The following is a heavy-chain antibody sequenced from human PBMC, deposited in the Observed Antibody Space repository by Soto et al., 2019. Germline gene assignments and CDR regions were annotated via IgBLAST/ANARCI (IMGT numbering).Heavy chain of an antibody. V-gene: IGHV3-13*01. CDR3: ARSPYSSGDYFDY. CDR2: MGTAGDT. CDR1: GFTFSSYD. Sequence: EVQLVESGGGLVQPGGSLRLSCAASGFTFSSYDMHWVRQATGKGLEWVSAMGTAGDTYYPGSVKGRFTISRENAKTSLYLQMTSLRAGDPAVYYCARSPYSSGDYFDYWGQGTLVTASS. D-gene: IGHD6-19*01. J-gene: IGHJ4*02.